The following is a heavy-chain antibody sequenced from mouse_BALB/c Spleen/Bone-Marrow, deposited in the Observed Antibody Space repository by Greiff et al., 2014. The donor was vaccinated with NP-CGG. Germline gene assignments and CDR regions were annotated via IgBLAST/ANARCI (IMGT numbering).Heavy chain of an antibody. CDR3: ARGITTVVPYAMDY. J-gene: IGHJ4*01. Sequence: EVQLVESGPELVKPGASVKMSCKASGYTFTSYVMHWVKQKPGQGLEWIGYINPYNDGTKYNEKFKGKATLTSDKSSSTAHMELSSLTSEDSAVYYCARGITTVVPYAMDYWGQGTSVTVSS. V-gene: IGHV1-14*01. CDR1: GYTFTSYV. CDR2: INPYNDGT. D-gene: IGHD1-1*01.